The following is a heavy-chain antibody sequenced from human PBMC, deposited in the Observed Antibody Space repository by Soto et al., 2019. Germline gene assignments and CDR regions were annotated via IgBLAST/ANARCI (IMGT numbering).Heavy chain of an antibody. Sequence: GESLKISCAASGFTFSGSAMHWVRQASGKGLEWVGRIRSKANSYATAYAASVKGRFTISRDDSKNTAYLQMNSLKTEETAVYYCTRSGRDVVVPAASNWFDPWGQGTLVTVSS. J-gene: IGHJ5*02. V-gene: IGHV3-73*01. D-gene: IGHD2-2*01. CDR3: TRSGRDVVVPAASNWFDP. CDR1: GFTFSGSA. CDR2: IRSKANSYAT.